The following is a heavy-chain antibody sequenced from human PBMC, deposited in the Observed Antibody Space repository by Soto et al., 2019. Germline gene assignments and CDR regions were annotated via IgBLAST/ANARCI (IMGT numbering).Heavy chain of an antibody. CDR2: IYSRGGT. D-gene: IGHD1-26*01. CDR3: ARGGSGSQTVGY. Sequence: EVQVVESGGGLVQPGGSLRLSCAASGFTVSNNYMTWVRQAPGKGLEWVSLIYSRGGTDYADSVKGRFTISRDNSKNMVYLQMNSLRVAATAVYYCARGGSGSQTVGYWGQGARVTVSS. CDR1: GFTVSNNY. J-gene: IGHJ4*02. V-gene: IGHV3-66*01.